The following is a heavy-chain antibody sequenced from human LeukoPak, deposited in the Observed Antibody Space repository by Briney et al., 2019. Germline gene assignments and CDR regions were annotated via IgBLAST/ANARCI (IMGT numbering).Heavy chain of an antibody. J-gene: IGHJ4*02. Sequence: GGSLRLFCVASGFTVSSNYMSWVRQAPGKGLEWVSVIYSAGNTYYADSVKGRFTISRHNSKNTLYLQMNSLRVEDTAVYYCARGGTPGYSSGRIDYWGQGTLVTVSS. CDR3: ARGGTPGYSSGRIDY. D-gene: IGHD6-19*01. CDR1: GFTVSSNY. CDR2: IYSAGNT. V-gene: IGHV3-53*04.